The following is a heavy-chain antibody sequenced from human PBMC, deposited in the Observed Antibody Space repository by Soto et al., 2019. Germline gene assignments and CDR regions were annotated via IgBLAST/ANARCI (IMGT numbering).Heavy chain of an antibody. Sequence: QVQLQESGPGLVKPSETLTLTCAVSGVSVSNYYWSWIRQSAGKGLAWIGRISSSGSTNYNPSLKSRVTMSMQTSKHQFSLKLNSGTAADTDVYYCPRQSGGGMTKDFWYFDLWGRSTLVTVCS. CDR1: GVSVSNYY. V-gene: IGHV4-4*07. J-gene: IGHJ2*01. CDR3: PRQSGGGMTKDFWYFDL. CDR2: ISSSGST. D-gene: IGHD4-17*01.